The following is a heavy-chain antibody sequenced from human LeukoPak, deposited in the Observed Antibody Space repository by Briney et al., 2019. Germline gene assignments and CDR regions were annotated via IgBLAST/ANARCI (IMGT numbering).Heavy chain of an antibody. Sequence: GGSLRLSCAASGFTFDDYAMHWVRQAPGKGLEWVSGISWNSGSIGYADSVRGRFTISRDDAKNSLYLQMNSLRAEDTALYYCARGGGGSYGSDYWGQGTLVTVSS. V-gene: IGHV3-9*01. CDR2: ISWNSGSI. CDR3: ARGGGGSYGSDY. D-gene: IGHD1-26*01. CDR1: GFTFDDYA. J-gene: IGHJ4*02.